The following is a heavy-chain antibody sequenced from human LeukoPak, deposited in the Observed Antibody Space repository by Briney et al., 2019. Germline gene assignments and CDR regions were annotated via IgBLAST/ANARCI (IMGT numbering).Heavy chain of an antibody. CDR3: ARRGPPRTLLRGVKSGWFDP. CDR1: GYSISSGYY. Sequence: SETLSLTCTVSGYSISSGYYWGWLRQPPGKGLEWIGSIYHSGSTYYNPSLKSQVTISVDTSKNQFSLKLSSVTAADTAVYYCARRGPPRTLLRGVKSGWFDPWGQGTLVTVSS. CDR2: IYHSGST. J-gene: IGHJ5*02. V-gene: IGHV4-38-2*02. D-gene: IGHD3-10*01.